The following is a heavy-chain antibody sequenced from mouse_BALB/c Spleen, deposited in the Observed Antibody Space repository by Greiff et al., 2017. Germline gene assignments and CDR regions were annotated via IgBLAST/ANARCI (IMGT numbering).Heavy chain of an antibody. CDR1: GYTFTSYW. CDR3: ARGGTTPPFAY. Sequence: QVHVKQSGAELAKPGASVKMSCKASGYTFTSYWMHWVKQRPGQGLEWIGYINPSTGYTEYNQKFKDKATLTADKSSSTAYMQLSSLTSEDSAVYYCARGGTTPPFAYWGQGTLVTVSA. J-gene: IGHJ3*01. V-gene: IGHV1-7*01. CDR2: INPSTGYT. D-gene: IGHD1-1*01.